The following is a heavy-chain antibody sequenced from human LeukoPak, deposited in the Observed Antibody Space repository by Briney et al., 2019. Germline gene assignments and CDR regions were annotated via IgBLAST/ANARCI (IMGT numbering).Heavy chain of an antibody. CDR1: GYTFTSYY. V-gene: IGHV1-46*01. D-gene: IGHD3-10*01. Sequence: ASVKVSCKASGYTFTSYYMHWVRQAPGQGLEWMGIINPSGGSTSYAQKFQGRVTMTRDMSTSTVYMELSSLRSEDTAVYYCASEGSMVRGVHDAFDIWGQGTMVTVSS. CDR3: ASEGSMVRGVHDAFDI. CDR2: INPSGGST. J-gene: IGHJ3*02.